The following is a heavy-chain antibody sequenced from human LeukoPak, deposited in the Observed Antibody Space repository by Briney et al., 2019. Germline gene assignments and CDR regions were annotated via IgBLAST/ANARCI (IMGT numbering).Heavy chain of an antibody. Sequence: SETLSLTCAVSGGSISGYYWSWIRQPPGKGLEWIGYIYDSGSTNYNPSLKSRVTISVDTSKNQFSLKLNSVTAADTAVYYCARVGGTNFYYYGLDVWGQGTTVTVSS. D-gene: IGHD3-3*01. V-gene: IGHV4-59*01. CDR3: ARVGGTNFYYYGLDV. CDR1: GGSISGYY. CDR2: IYDSGST. J-gene: IGHJ6*02.